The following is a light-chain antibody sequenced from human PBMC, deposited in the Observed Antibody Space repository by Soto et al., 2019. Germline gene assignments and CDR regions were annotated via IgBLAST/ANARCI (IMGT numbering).Light chain of an antibody. CDR2: DAS. Sequence: MRRSPSSLSASVGDRVPIACLSSQTISTFLHWFQQTPEKAPNLLISDASSLQRGVPSRYSGSGSGTEFTLTISRLQPDDSATYNTQPSYSTRLTFGGATK. V-gene: IGKV1-39*01. J-gene: IGKJ4*01. CDR3: QPSYSTRLT. CDR1: QTISTF.